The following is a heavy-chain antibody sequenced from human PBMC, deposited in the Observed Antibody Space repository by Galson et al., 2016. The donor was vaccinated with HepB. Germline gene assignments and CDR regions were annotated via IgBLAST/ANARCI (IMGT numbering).Heavy chain of an antibody. V-gene: IGHV4-59*01. Sequence: ETLSLTCTVFGGSISGYYWSWIRQPPGTGLDWIGYFYYSGSTNYNPSLKSLVTISVDTSNNQFSLKLSSVTAAYTAVYYCARAWYSSSWFLDAFDIWGQGTMVIVSS. D-gene: IGHD6-13*01. J-gene: IGHJ3*02. CDR2: FYYSGST. CDR3: ARAWYSSSWFLDAFDI. CDR1: GGSISGYY.